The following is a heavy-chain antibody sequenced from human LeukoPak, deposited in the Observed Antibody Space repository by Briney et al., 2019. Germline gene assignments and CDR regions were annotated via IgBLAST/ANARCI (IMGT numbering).Heavy chain of an antibody. CDR3: ARGYCSSTSCYAEPFDY. CDR2: ISIYNGNR. J-gene: IGHJ4*02. CDR1: GYTFTSYG. D-gene: IGHD2-2*01. Sequence: ASVKVSCKASGYTFTSYGISWARQAPGQGLEWMGWISIYNGNRNYAQKLHGRVTMTTDTSTTTAYMELRSLRSDDTAVYYCARGYCSSTSCYAEPFDYWGQGTLVTVSS. V-gene: IGHV1-18*01.